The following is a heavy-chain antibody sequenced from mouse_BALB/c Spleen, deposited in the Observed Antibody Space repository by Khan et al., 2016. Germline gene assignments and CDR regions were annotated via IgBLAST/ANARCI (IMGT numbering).Heavy chain of an antibody. J-gene: IGHJ1*01. Sequence: QVQLQQSGAELVRPGTSVKISCKASGYTFTNYWLGWVKQRPGHGLEWIGDIYPGGGYTNYNEKFKGKATLTADTSSSTAYMQLSSLTSEDSAVYFCARCYYGSSYWYFDVWGAGTTVTVSS. CDR3: ARCYYGSSYWYFDV. V-gene: IGHV1-63*02. D-gene: IGHD1-1*01. CDR2: IYPGGGYT. CDR1: GYTFTNYW.